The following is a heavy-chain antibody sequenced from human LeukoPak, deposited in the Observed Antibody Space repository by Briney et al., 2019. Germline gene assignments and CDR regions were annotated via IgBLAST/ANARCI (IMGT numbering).Heavy chain of an antibody. CDR1: RFTFSSYW. J-gene: IGHJ4*02. Sequence: HAGGSLRLSCAASRFTFSSYWMSWVRQAPGQGLERVANIKQDGREKYYVDSVKGRFTISRDNAKNSLYLQMNSLRSEDTAVYCCARDRGNDLNSYFFDYWGQGILVTVSS. V-gene: IGHV3-7*01. D-gene: IGHD3-10*01. CDR3: ARDRGNDLNSYFFDY. CDR2: IKQDGREK.